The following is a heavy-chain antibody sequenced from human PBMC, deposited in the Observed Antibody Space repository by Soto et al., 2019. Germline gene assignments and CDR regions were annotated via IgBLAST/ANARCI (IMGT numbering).Heavy chain of an antibody. CDR1: GGSISSSSYY. CDR2: IYYSGST. D-gene: IGHD3-9*01. V-gene: IGHV4-39*01. J-gene: IGHJ4*02. Sequence: SETLSLTCTVSGGSISSSSYYWGWIRQPPGKGLEWIGSIYYSGSTYYNPSLRSRVTISVDTSKNQFSLKLSSVTAADTAVYYCASLSPGYFDYFWGQGTLVTVSS. CDR3: ASLSPGYFDYF.